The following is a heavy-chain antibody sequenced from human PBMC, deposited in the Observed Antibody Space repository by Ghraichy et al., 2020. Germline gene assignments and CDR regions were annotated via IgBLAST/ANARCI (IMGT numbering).Heavy chain of an antibody. Sequence: GSLRLSCAASGFTFSSYAMHWVRQAPGKGLEWVAVISYDGSNKYYADSVKGRFTISRDNSKNTLYLQMNSLRAEDTAVYYCARESGKQWLVIYYYYMDVWGKGTTVTVSS. J-gene: IGHJ6*03. CDR1: GFTFSSYA. CDR3: ARESGKQWLVIYYYYMDV. CDR2: ISYDGSNK. D-gene: IGHD6-19*01. V-gene: IGHV3-30-3*01.